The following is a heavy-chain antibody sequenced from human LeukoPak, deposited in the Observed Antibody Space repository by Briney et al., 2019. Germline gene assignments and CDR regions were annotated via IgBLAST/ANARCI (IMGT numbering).Heavy chain of an antibody. CDR2: ISAYNGNT. D-gene: IGHD3-9*01. J-gene: IGHJ3*02. V-gene: IGHV1-18*01. CDR1: GYTFTSYG. CDR3: ARDRGFNDILTGYYKGAFDI. Sequence: ASVKVSCKASGYTFTSYGISWVRQAPGQGLEWMGWISAYNGNTNYAQKLQGRVTMTTDTSTSTAYMEPRSLRSDDTAVYYCARDRGFNDILTGYYKGAFDIWGQGTMVTVSS.